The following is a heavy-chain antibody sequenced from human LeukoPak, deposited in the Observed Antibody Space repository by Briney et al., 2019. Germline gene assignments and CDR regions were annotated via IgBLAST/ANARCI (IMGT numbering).Heavy chain of an antibody. CDR1: GFTFSSYS. Sequence: GGSLRLSCAASGFTFSSYSMNWVRQAPGKGLEWVSSISSSSSYIYYADSVKGRFTISKDNSKNTVYLQMNSLRADDTAVYYCAKDRARRIEMTSTYSDWGQGTLVTVSS. D-gene: IGHD1-1*01. CDR3: AKDRARRIEMTSTYSD. J-gene: IGHJ4*02. V-gene: IGHV3-21*01. CDR2: ISSSSSYI.